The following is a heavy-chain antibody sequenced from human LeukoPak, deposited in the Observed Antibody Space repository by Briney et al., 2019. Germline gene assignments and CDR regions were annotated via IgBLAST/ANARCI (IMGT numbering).Heavy chain of an antibody. CDR3: ARVLLDYGDYVDY. V-gene: IGHV1-3*01. D-gene: IGHD4-17*01. CDR2: INAGNGNT. J-gene: IGHJ4*02. CDR1: GYTFTSYA. Sequence: ASVKVSCKASGYTFTSYAMHWVRQAPGQRLEWMGWINAGNGNTKYSQKFQGRVTITRDTSASTAYMELSSLRSEDTAVYYCARVLLDYGDYVDYWGQGTLVTVSS.